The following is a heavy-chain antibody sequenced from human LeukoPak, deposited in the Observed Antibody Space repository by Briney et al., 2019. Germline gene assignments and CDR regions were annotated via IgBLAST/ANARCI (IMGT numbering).Heavy chain of an antibody. V-gene: IGHV3-30*02. CDR2: IRYDGSNK. CDR3: AKGKEDYYDSSGPFGY. CDR1: GFTFSSYG. Sequence: PGGSLRLSCAASGFTFSSYGMHWARQAPGKGLEWVAFIRYDGSNKYYADSVKGRFTISRDNSKNTLYLQMNSLRAEDTAVYYCAKGKEDYYDSSGPFGYWGQGTLVTVSS. J-gene: IGHJ4*02. D-gene: IGHD3-22*01.